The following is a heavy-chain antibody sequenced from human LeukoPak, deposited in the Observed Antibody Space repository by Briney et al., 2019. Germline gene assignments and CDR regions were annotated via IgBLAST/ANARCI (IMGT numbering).Heavy chain of an antibody. CDR1: GYTFTSYG. Sequence: ASVKVSCKASGYTFTSYGISWVRQAPAQGLERMGLISAYNGNTNYAHTPPGRVTMTTDTSTSTAYMELRSLRSDDTAVYYCARETRGSHYVMGVGRIYDYWGQGTLVTVSS. CDR2: ISAYNGNT. J-gene: IGHJ4*02. D-gene: IGHD1-26*01. V-gene: IGHV1-18*01. CDR3: ARETRGSHYVMGVGRIYDY.